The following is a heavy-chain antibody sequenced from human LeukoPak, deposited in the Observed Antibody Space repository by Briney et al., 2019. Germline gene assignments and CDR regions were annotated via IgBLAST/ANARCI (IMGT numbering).Heavy chain of an antibody. D-gene: IGHD1-26*01. J-gene: IGHJ6*02. CDR3: ARIVGGSYYYYYGMDV. Sequence: SETLSLTCAVYGESFCGYYWSWIRQPPGKGLEWIGEINHSGSTNYNPSLKSRVTISVDTSKNQFSLKLSSVTAADTAVYYCARIVGGSYYYYYGMDVWGQGTTVTVSS. V-gene: IGHV4-34*01. CDR1: GESFCGYY. CDR2: INHSGST.